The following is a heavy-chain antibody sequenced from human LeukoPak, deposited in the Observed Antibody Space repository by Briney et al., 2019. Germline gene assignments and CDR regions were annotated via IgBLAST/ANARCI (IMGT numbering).Heavy chain of an antibody. J-gene: IGHJ4*02. V-gene: IGHV3-33*01. CDR3: ARAAVVVTAFDY. CDR1: GFTFSRYG. CDR2: IWYDGSNK. Sequence: GGSLRLSCAASGFTFSRYGMHWVRQAPGKGLEWVAVIWYDGSNKYYADSVKGRFTISRDNSKNTLYLQMNSLRAEDTAVYYCARAAVVVTAFDYWGQGTLVTVSS. D-gene: IGHD2-21*02.